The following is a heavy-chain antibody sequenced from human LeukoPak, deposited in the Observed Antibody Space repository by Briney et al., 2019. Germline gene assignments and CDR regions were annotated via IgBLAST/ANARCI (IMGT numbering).Heavy chain of an antibody. V-gene: IGHV4-61*02. D-gene: IGHD7-27*01. CDR2: IYTSGST. J-gene: IGHJ4*02. Sequence: SETLSLNCTGSGGSISSGSYYWSWIRQPAGKGLEWIGRIYTSGSTNYNPSLKSRVTISVDTSKNQFSLKLSSVTAADTAVCYCARTGEEGIDYWGQGTLVTVSS. CDR1: GGSISSGSYY. CDR3: ARTGEEGIDY.